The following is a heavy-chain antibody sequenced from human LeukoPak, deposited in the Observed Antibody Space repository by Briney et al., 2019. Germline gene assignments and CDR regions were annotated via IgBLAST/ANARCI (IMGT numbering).Heavy chain of an antibody. J-gene: IGHJ6*03. CDR1: GYTFTGYY. Sequence: ASVKVSCKASGYTFTGYYMHWVRQAPGQGLEWMGWINPNSGGTNYAQKFQGRVTMTRDTSISTAYMELSRLRSDDTAVYYCARYTPIAAAETINYYYYYMDVWGKGTTVTVSS. CDR3: ARYTPIAAAETINYYYYYMDV. D-gene: IGHD6-13*01. V-gene: IGHV1-2*02. CDR2: INPNSGGT.